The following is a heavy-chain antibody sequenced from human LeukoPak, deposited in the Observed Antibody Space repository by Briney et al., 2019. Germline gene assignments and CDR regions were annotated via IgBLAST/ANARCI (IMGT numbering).Heavy chain of an antibody. CDR2: ISGSGGST. CDR1: GFTFSSYA. CDR3: AKGRGYCNGGSCYSDY. J-gene: IGHJ4*02. V-gene: IGHV3-23*01. Sequence: GGSLRLSCAASGFTFSSYAMSWVRQAPGKGLEWVSAISGSGGSTYYADSVKGRFTISRDNSKNTLYLQMNSLRAEDTAVYYCAKGRGYCNGGSCYSDYWGQGTLVTVSS. D-gene: IGHD2-15*01.